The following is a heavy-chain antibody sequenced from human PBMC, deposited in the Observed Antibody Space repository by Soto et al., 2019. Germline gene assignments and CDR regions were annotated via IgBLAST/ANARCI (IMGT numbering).Heavy chain of an antibody. D-gene: IGHD2-15*01. J-gene: IGHJ4*02. V-gene: IGHV3-48*01. CDR1: GFTFSSHS. CDR3: ATDPRYCSGGNRHGPYYLAY. Sequence: GGSLRLSCAASGFTFSSHSMSWVRQAPGKGLEWVSYIGPLGSTTYYADSVKGRFTISRDNAKDSLYLQMNSLRVDDTAVYYCATDPRYCSGGNRHGPYYLAYRGQGSLVTGSS. CDR2: IGPLGSTT.